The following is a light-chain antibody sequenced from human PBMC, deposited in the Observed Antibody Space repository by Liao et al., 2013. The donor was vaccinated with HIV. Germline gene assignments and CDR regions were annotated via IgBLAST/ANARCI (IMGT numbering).Light chain of an antibody. Sequence: SYELTQPPSVSVSPGQTARITCSGDALPKQYAYWYQQKPGQAPVLVIYKDSERPSVIPERFSGSNSGNTATLTISGTQTMDEADYYCQAWDSNSWVFGGGTELTVL. CDR1: ALPKQY. J-gene: IGLJ3*02. CDR2: KDS. CDR3: QAWDSNSWV. V-gene: IGLV3-25*02.